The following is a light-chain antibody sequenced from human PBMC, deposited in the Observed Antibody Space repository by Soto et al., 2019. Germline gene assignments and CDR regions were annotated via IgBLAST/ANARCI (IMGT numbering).Light chain of an antibody. CDR1: QSVSSN. CDR3: QQYNNWPT. V-gene: IGKV3-15*01. CDR2: DAS. J-gene: IGKJ1*01. Sequence: EIVMTQSPATLSVSPGERATLSCRASQSVSSNLAWYQQKPGQAPRLLIYDASTRATGVPVRFSGSGSGAEFSLTISSLQSEDFAVYYCQQYNNWPTFGQGTKVEIK.